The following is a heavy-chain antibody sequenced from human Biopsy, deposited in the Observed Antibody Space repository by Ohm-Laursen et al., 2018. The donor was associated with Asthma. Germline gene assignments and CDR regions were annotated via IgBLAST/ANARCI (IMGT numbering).Heavy chain of an antibody. CDR3: ARTYYDFLTGQVIDAFAI. D-gene: IGHD3-9*01. CDR2: INAGNGNT. V-gene: IGHV1-3*01. CDR1: GYTFISYA. Sequence: ASVKVSCKASGYTFISYAIHWVRQAPGQRLEWMGWINAGNGNTKYSQKFQGRVTITRDASASTAYMELSSLRSEDTAVYYCARTYYDFLTGQVIDAFAIWGQGTMVTVSS. J-gene: IGHJ3*02.